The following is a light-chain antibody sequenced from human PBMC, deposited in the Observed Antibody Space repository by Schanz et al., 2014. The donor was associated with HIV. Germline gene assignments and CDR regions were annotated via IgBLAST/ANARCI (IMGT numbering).Light chain of an antibody. CDR2: DNS. CDR3: ASWDDSLHGLL. Sequence: QSVLTQPPSVSGAPGQRVTISCTGSSSNIGAGYDIHWYQQLPGTAPKLLIYDNSNRPSGVPDRFSGSKSGTSASLAISGLQSEDEADYYCASWDDSLHGLLFGGGTKLTVL. J-gene: IGLJ2*01. V-gene: IGLV1-40*01. CDR1: SSNIGAGYD.